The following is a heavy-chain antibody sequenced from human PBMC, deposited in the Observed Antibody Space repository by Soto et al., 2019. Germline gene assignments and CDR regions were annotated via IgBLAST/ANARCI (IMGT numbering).Heavy chain of an antibody. Sequence: SETLSLTCTVSGGSISSYYWSWIRQPPGKGLEWIGYIYYSGSTNYNPSLKSRVTISVDTSKNQFSLKLSSVTAADTAVYYCARDVLNYYDSSGYSRWFDPWGQGTLVTVSS. CDR2: IYYSGST. D-gene: IGHD3-22*01. CDR1: GGSISSYY. CDR3: ARDVLNYYDSSGYSRWFDP. V-gene: IGHV4-59*01. J-gene: IGHJ5*02.